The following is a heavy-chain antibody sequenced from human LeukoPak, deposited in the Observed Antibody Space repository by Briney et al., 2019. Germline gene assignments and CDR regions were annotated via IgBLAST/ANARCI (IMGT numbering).Heavy chain of an antibody. CDR2: ISPSGTDI. D-gene: IGHD6-19*01. Sequence: GGSLRLSCAVSGFTFSDTYMTWIRQAPGKGLESLSYISPSGTDISYADSVKGRFTISRDNSKNTLYLQMNSLRAEDTAVYYCARILDSAWGELGYWGQGTLVTVSS. CDR1: GFTFSDTY. V-gene: IGHV3-11*04. CDR3: ARILDSAWGELGY. J-gene: IGHJ4*02.